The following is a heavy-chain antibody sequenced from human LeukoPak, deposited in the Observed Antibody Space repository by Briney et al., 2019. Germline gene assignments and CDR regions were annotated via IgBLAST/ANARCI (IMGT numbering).Heavy chain of an antibody. CDR3: AKGEGGTYFNYCFDY. CDR2: LHNDAQTS. CDR1: GFTFSGYA. D-gene: IGHD1-26*01. V-gene: IGHV3-23*03. J-gene: IGHJ4*02. Sequence: PGGSLRLSCTASGFTFSGYAMIWVRQAPGKGLEWVSILHNDAQTSYYADSVKGRFTVSRDNSKNTPYLEMNSLTVEDTAVYYCAKGEGGTYFNYCFDYWGQGTLVTVSS.